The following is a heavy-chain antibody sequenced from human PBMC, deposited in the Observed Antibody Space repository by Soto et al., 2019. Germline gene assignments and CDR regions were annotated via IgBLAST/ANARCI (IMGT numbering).Heavy chain of an antibody. CDR3: ANDRSTIDY. J-gene: IGHJ4*02. CDR2: IRPDSGNT. D-gene: IGHD3-3*01. CDR1: GYTFSSYG. Sequence: QVQLVQSGAEVKKPGASVRVSCKASGYTFSSYGISWVRQAPGQGLEWMGWIRPDSGNTDYAQKFEGRVTMTADTSTSTAYMELRSLRSDDTAVYYSANDRSTIDYCGQGTLVTGSS. V-gene: IGHV1-18*01.